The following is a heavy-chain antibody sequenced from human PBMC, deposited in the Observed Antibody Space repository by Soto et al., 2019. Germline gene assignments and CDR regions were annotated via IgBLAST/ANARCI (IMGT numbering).Heavy chain of an antibody. D-gene: IGHD1-1*01. V-gene: IGHV3-7*01. Sequence: GGSLRLSCADSWFTFSSYWMSWVRQAPGKGLEWVANVKYDGSQTYYVGSVKGRFTISRDNAKNSLYLQMNSLRAEDTAVYYCTRDFQGPLDYGMDVWGQWTTVTVSS. J-gene: IGHJ6*02. CDR1: WFTFSSYW. CDR3: TRDFQGPLDYGMDV. CDR2: VKYDGSQT.